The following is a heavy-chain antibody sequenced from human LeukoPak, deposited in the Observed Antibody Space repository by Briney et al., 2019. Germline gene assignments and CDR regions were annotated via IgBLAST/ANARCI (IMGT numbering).Heavy chain of an antibody. CDR1: GFTFDDYG. D-gene: IGHD3-22*01. CDR3: ARESYYDSSGLYYFDY. V-gene: IGHV3-20*04. CDR2: INWNGGST. Sequence: GGSLRLSCAASGFTFDDYGMSWVRQAPGKGLEWVSGINWNGGSTGYADSVKGRFTISRDNAKNSLYLQMNSLRAEDTALYYCARESYYDSSGLYYFDYWGQGTLVTVSS. J-gene: IGHJ4*02.